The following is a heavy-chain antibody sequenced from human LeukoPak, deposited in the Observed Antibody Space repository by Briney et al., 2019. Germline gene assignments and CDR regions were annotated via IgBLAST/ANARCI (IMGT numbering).Heavy chain of an antibody. CDR1: GFTFSDYY. CDR2: ISSSGSTI. V-gene: IGHV3-11*04. Sequence: PGGSLRLSCAASGFTFSDYYMSWIRQAPGKGLEWVSYISSSGSTIYYADSVKGRFTISRDNAKNSLYLQMNSLRAEDTAVYYCTTDLPPHSGSYPGSFDHWGQGTLVTVSS. CDR3: TTDLPPHSGSYPGSFDH. D-gene: IGHD1-26*01. J-gene: IGHJ4*02.